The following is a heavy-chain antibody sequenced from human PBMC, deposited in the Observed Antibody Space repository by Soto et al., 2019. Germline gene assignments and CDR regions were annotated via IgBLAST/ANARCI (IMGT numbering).Heavy chain of an antibody. CDR2: IDPSDSYT. CDR1: GHSFITYW. V-gene: IGHV5-10-1*01. CDR3: AXHPDITGTTGWFDP. J-gene: IGHJ5*02. D-gene: IGHD1-20*01. Sequence: PGETLKISCKGSGHSFITYWIRWVRQMPGKGLEWMGKIDPSDSYTHYSPSFQGHVTISADKYISTAYLQWSSLKASDTAMYYCAXHPDITGTTGWFDPWGQAILLTVSS.